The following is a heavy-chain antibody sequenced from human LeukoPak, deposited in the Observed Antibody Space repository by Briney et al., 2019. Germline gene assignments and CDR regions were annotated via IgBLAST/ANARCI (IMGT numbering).Heavy chain of an antibody. Sequence: GGSLRLSCAASGFTFSSYSMNWVRQAPGKGLEWVSSISSSSSYIYYADSVKGRFTISRDNAKISLYLQINSLRAEDTAVYYCARLTAMVTRYGMDVWGQGTTVTVSS. D-gene: IGHD5-18*01. CDR2: ISSSSSYI. CDR3: ARLTAMVTRYGMDV. V-gene: IGHV3-21*01. J-gene: IGHJ6*02. CDR1: GFTFSSYS.